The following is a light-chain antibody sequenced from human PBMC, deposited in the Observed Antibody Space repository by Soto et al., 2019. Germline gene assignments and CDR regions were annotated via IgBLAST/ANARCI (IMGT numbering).Light chain of an antibody. CDR3: QSYDSSLSGYV. J-gene: IGLJ1*01. CDR2: GNS. Sequence: QSVLTQPPSVSGAPGQRVTISCTGSSSNIGGGYDVHWYQQLPGTAPKLLIYGNSNRPSGVPDRFSGSKSGTSASLDSTGLQAVDEADYYCQSYDSSLSGYVFGTGTKLTVL. V-gene: IGLV1-40*01. CDR1: SSNIGGGYD.